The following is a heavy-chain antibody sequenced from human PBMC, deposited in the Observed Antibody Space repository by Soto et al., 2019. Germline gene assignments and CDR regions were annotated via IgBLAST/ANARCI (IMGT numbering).Heavy chain of an antibody. J-gene: IGHJ4*02. CDR2: IYDSGST. V-gene: IGHV4-59*08. CDR1: GGSISSYS. CDR3: ARPTPVTADFDY. D-gene: IGHD4-17*01. Sequence: SETLSLTCTVSGGSISSYSWSWIRQPPGQGLEWIGYIYDSGSTQYNPSLKSRVTISVDTSKNQFSLKLSSVTAADTAVHYCARPTPVTADFDYWGQGTLVTVSS.